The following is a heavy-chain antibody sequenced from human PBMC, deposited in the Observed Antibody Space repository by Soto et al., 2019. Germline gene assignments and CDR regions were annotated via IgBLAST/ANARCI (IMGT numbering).Heavy chain of an antibody. CDR3: ARGEAIGDDP. CDR1: GLTFSSYW. D-gene: IGHD3-10*01. CDR2: IREDGGEK. Sequence: EEQLVESGGGLVQPGGSLRLSCAASGLTFSSYWMTWVRQAPGKGLEWVANIREDGGEKNYVDSVKGRFTISRDNAKNSLYLQMNSLRVEVTAVYYCARGEAIGDDPLGQGTLVTVSS. V-gene: IGHV3-7*01. J-gene: IGHJ5*02.